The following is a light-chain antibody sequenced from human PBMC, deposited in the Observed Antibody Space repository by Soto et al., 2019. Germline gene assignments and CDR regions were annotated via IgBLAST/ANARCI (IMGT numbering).Light chain of an antibody. CDR3: QQFGSSPGFT. CDR2: GTS. J-gene: IGKJ3*01. Sequence: LSLSPGERATLSCRASESIESRYLAWYQQRPGQAPRLLIYGTSSRATGIPDRFSGSGSGTDFSLTISRLEPEDFAVYYCQQFGSSPGFTFGPGTKVDIK. CDR1: ESIESRY. V-gene: IGKV3-20*01.